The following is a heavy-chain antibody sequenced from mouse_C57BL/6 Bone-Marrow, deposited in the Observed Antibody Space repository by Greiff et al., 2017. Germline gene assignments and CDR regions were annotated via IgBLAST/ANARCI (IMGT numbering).Heavy chain of an antibody. J-gene: IGHJ1*03. CDR2: IYPGSGNT. CDR3: ARERWLLPLQYFDV. CDR1: GYTFTDYY. Sequence: VQLQQSGAELVRPGASVKLSCKASGYTFTDYYINWVQQRPGPGLEWIARIYPGSGNTYYNEKFKGKATLTAEKSSSTAYMQLSSLTSEDSAVYFCARERWLLPLQYFDVWGTGTTVTVSS. V-gene: IGHV1-76*01. D-gene: IGHD2-3*01.